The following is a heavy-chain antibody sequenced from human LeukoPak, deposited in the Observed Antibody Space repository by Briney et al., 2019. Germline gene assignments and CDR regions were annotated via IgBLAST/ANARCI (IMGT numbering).Heavy chain of an antibody. J-gene: IGHJ4*02. Sequence: GGSLRLSCAASGFTFSSYSMNWVRQAPGKGLEWVSSISSSSSYIYYADSVKGRFTISRDNAKNSLYLQMNSLRAEDMAVYYCARGDCSGGSCYWVYWGQGTLVTVSS. D-gene: IGHD2-15*01. CDR1: GFTFSSYS. V-gene: IGHV3-21*01. CDR2: ISSSSSYI. CDR3: ARGDCSGGSCYWVY.